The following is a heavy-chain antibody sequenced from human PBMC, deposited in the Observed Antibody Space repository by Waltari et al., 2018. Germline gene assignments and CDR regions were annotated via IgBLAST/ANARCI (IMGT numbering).Heavy chain of an antibody. Sequence: EVQMIESGGGLVQPGGSLRLSCDSPGFPFSNYWMSWVRLAPGKGLEWVANIDQDADKKYYLDSVRGRFTISRDNTKNSLYLQMNSLRADDTAVYYCATDGNYFAFWGQGTLVTVSS. D-gene: IGHD3-10*01. J-gene: IGHJ4*02. CDR2: IDQDADKK. CDR1: GFPFSNYW. CDR3: ATDGNYFAF. V-gene: IGHV3-7*03.